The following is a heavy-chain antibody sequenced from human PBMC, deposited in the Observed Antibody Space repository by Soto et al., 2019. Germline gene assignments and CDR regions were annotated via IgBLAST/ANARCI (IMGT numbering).Heavy chain of an antibody. D-gene: IGHD4-17*01. CDR2: IYHSGST. Sequence: PSETLSLTCTVSGGSISSSSYYWSWIRQPPGKGLEWIGYIYHSGSTYYNPSLKNRVTISVDRSKNQFSLKLSSVTAADTAVYYCARGMTTVTTFDYWGQGTLVTVS. J-gene: IGHJ4*02. V-gene: IGHV4-30-2*01. CDR3: ARGMTTVTTFDY. CDR1: GGSISSSSYY.